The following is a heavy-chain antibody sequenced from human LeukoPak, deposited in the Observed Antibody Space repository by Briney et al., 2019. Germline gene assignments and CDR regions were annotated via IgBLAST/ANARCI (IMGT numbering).Heavy chain of an antibody. CDR2: ISYDGSNK. Sequence: GGSLRLSCAASGFTFSSYAMHWVRQAPGKGLEWVAVISYDGSNKYYADSVKGRFAISRDNSKNTLYLQMNSLRAEDTAVYYCARVFYSSGWYGNFDYWGQGTLVTVSS. CDR3: ARVFYSSGWYGNFDY. CDR1: GFTFSSYA. V-gene: IGHV3-30*09. D-gene: IGHD6-19*01. J-gene: IGHJ4*02.